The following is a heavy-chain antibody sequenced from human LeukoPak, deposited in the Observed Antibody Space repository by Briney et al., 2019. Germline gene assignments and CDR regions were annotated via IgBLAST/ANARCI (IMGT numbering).Heavy chain of an antibody. V-gene: IGHV4-31*03. Sequence: SETLSLTCTVSGGSISSGGYYWSWIRQHPEKGLEWIGYIYYTENAYYNPSLKSRVSLSADTSKNQISLNLRSVTAADTAVYYCAKEGSGIGSPYFDSWGQGTLVTVSS. CDR3: AKEGSGIGSPYFDS. D-gene: IGHD6-25*01. J-gene: IGHJ4*02. CDR1: GGSISSGGYY. CDR2: IYYTENA.